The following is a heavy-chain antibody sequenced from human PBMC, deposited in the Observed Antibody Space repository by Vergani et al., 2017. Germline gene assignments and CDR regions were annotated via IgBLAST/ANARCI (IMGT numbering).Heavy chain of an antibody. CDR3: ARVPRGYCSGGSCYPHYYYYYGMDV. CDR1: GGSISSYY. V-gene: IGHV4-59*01. D-gene: IGHD2-15*01. Sequence: QVQLQESGPGLVKPSETLSLTCTVSGGSISSYYWSWIRQPPGKGLEWIGYIYYSGSTNYNPSLKSRVTISVDTSTNQFSLKLSSVTAADTAVYYCARVPRGYCSGGSCYPHYYYYYGMDVWGQGTTVTVS. CDR2: IYYSGST. J-gene: IGHJ6*02.